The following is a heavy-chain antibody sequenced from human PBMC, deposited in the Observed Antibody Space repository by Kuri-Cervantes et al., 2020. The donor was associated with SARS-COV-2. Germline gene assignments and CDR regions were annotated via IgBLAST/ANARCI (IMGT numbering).Heavy chain of an antibody. CDR3: AKEMGATKYFHH. CDR2: ISYDGSNK. Sequence: GGSLRLSCAASGFTFSNYAINWVRQAPGKGLVWVAVISYDGSNKYYADSVKGRFTISRDNSKNTLHLQMNSLRAEDTAVYYCAKEMGATKYFHHWGQGTLVTVSS. V-gene: IGHV3-30*18. J-gene: IGHJ1*01. CDR1: GFTFSNYA. D-gene: IGHD1-26*01.